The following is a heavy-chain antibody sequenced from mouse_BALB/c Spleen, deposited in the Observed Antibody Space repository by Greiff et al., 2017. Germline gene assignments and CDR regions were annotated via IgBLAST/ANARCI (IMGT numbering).Heavy chain of an antibody. CDR3: TRDDYGNSYVGYAMDY. V-gene: IGHV5-6-4*01. J-gene: IGHJ4*01. CDR2: ISSGGSYT. CDR1: GFTFSNYT. D-gene: IGHD1-1*01. Sequence: EGKLMESGGGLVKPGGSLKLSCAASGFTFSNYTMSWVRQTPEKRLEWVATISSGGSYTYYPDSVKGRFTISRDNAKNTLYLQMSSLKSEDTAMYYCTRDDYGNSYVGYAMDYWGQGTSVTVSS.